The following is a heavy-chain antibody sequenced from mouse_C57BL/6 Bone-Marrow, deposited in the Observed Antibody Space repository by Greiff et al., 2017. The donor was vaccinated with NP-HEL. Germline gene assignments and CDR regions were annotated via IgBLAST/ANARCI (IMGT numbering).Heavy chain of an antibody. CDR2: IRNKANNHAT. V-gene: IGHV6-6*01. CDR3: TRDDGYYAFDY. D-gene: IGHD2-3*01. J-gene: IGHJ2*01. Sequence: EVQLVESGGGLVQPGGSMKLSCAASGFTFSDAWMDWVRQSPEKGLEWVAEIRNKANNHATYYAESVKGRFTISRDDSKSSVYLQMNSLRAEDTGIYYCTRDDGYYAFDYWGQGTTLTVSS. CDR1: GFTFSDAW.